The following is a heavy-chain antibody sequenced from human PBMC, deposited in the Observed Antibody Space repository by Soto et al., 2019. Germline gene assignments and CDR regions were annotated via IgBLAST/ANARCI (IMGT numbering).Heavy chain of an antibody. D-gene: IGHD5-18*01. CDR2: ISAYNGNT. V-gene: IGHV1-18*01. CDR3: ARALDVDTAMVTDY. J-gene: IGHJ4*02. CDR1: GYTFTSYG. Sequence: ASVKVSCKASGYTFTSYGISWVRQAPGQGLEWMGWISAYNGNTNYAQKLQGRVTMTTDTSTSTAYMELRSLRSDDTAVYYCARALDVDTAMVTDYWGQGTLVTVSS.